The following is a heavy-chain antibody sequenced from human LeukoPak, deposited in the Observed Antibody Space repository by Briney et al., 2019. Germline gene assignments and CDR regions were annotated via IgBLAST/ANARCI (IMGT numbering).Heavy chain of an antibody. J-gene: IGHJ6*03. D-gene: IGHD1-7*01. CDR3: AKDGTGTTNYYYMDV. V-gene: IGHV3-23*01. CDR2: ISGSGGNT. Sequence: PGGSLRLSCAVSGFSFSNYAMSWVRQFPGKGLEWVSAISGSGGNTYYADSVKGRFTISRDKSKNTLYLQMNSLRAEDTAIYYCAKDGTGTTNYYYMDVWGKGTTVTVSS. CDR1: GFSFSNYA.